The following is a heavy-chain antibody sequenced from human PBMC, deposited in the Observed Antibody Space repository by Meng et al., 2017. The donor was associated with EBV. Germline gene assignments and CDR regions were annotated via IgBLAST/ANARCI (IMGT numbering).Heavy chain of an antibody. D-gene: IGHD6-13*01. CDR3: ARAEIAAAGRLDY. J-gene: IGHJ4*02. V-gene: IGHV1-69*06. CDR1: GGTFSSDA. Sequence: QVGLVQYGGGVKEPGPSGKVSCKASGGTFSSDAISWVREAPGQGLEWMGGIIPIFGTANYAQKFQGRVTITADKSTSTAYMELSSLRSEDTAVYYCARAEIAAAGRLDYWGQGTLVTVSS. CDR2: IIPIFGTA.